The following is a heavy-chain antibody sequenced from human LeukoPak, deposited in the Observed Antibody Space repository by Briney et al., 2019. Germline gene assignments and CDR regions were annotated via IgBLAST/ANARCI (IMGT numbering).Heavy chain of an antibody. D-gene: IGHD2/OR15-2a*01. V-gene: IGHV4-61*05. CDR3: ARGGEYRPGYFDY. J-gene: IGHJ4*02. Sequence: SETLSLTCDVSGSSISSTNYYWGWIRQPPGKGLEWIGYIYYSGSTNYNPSLKSRVTISVDTSKNQFSLKLSSVTAADTAVYYCARGGEYRPGYFDYWGQGTLVTVSS. CDR1: GSSISSTNYY. CDR2: IYYSGST.